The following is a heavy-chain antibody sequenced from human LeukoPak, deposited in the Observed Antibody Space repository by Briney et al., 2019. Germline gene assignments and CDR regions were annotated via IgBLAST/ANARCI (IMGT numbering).Heavy chain of an antibody. CDR3: AKDETYYYDSSGYLEPDY. Sequence: GGSLRLSCAGSGFTFSNYAMSWVRQAPGKGLEWVSAISGSGGSTYYADSVKGRFTISRDNSKNTLYLQMNSLRAEDTAVYYCAKDETYYYDSSGYLEPDYWGQGTLVTVSS. J-gene: IGHJ4*02. D-gene: IGHD3-22*01. CDR2: ISGSGGST. CDR1: GFTFSNYA. V-gene: IGHV3-23*01.